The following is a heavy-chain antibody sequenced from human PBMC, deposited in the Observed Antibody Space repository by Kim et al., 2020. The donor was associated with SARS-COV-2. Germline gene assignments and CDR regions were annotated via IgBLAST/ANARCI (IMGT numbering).Heavy chain of an antibody. CDR1: GYTFTSYY. CDR3: ARDGGYCTNGVCYRSNIGAYGMDV. CDR2: INPSGGST. D-gene: IGHD2-8*01. Sequence: ASVKVSCKASGYTFTSYYMHWVRQAPGQGLEWMGIINPSGGSTSYAQKFQGRVTMTRDTSTSTVYMELSSLRSEDTAVYYCARDGGYCTNGVCYRSNIGAYGMDVWGQGTTVTVSS. V-gene: IGHV1-46*01. J-gene: IGHJ6*02.